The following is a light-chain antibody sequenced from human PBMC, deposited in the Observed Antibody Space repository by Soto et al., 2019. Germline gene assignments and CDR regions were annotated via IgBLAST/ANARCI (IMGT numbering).Light chain of an antibody. CDR3: QRSYSTPWT. CDR1: QSINSF. J-gene: IGKJ1*01. Sequence: DIQMTQSPSSLSASVGDRVTITCRPSQSINSFLNWFQQKPGKAPKLLIFAASSLQSGVPSRFSGSGSGTDFTLTISSLQPEDFATYYCQRSYSTPWTFGQGTKVEIK. V-gene: IGKV1-39*01. CDR2: AAS.